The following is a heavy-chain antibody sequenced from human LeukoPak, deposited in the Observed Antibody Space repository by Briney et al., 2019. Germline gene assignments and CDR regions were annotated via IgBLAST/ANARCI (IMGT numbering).Heavy chain of an antibody. CDR2: VSYDGNNK. Sequence: GGSLRLSCAASRFTFRSYVIHGVRQAPGKGLDWMAVVSYDGNNKYYADSVRGRFTISRDSSKNTVHLQMNNLRLGDTAIYYCARDYGDNEVDYWGQGTLVTVSS. D-gene: IGHD4-17*01. V-gene: IGHV3-30-3*01. CDR3: ARDYGDNEVDY. CDR1: RFTFRSYV. J-gene: IGHJ4*02.